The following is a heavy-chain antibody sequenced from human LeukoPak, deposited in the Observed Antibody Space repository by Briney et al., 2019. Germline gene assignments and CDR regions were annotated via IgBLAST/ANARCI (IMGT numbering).Heavy chain of an antibody. Sequence: GASVKVSCKASGYTFTSYDINWVRQATGQGLEWMGWMNPNSGNTGYAQKFQGRVTITRNTSISTAYMELSSLRSEDTAVYYCARLGAYSSSWYYYYYMDVWGKGTTVTVSS. CDR1: GYTFTSYD. D-gene: IGHD6-13*01. CDR2: MNPNSGNT. V-gene: IGHV1-8*03. J-gene: IGHJ6*03. CDR3: ARLGAYSSSWYYYYYMDV.